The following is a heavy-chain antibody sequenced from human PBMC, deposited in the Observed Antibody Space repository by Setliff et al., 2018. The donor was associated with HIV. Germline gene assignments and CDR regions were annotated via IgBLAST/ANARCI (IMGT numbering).Heavy chain of an antibody. CDR2: VYIRGRT. D-gene: IGHD3-22*01. Sequence: SETLSLTCSVSGGSITSNSYYWSWIRQPAGKGLEWLGRVYIRGRTDYNPSLKSRVAMSIDTSKSQFSLNLSSVTASDTAVYYCARMIADLFDVRGPGALVTVSS. CDR3: ARMIADLFDV. CDR1: GGSITSNSYY. V-gene: IGHV4-61*02. J-gene: IGHJ4*02.